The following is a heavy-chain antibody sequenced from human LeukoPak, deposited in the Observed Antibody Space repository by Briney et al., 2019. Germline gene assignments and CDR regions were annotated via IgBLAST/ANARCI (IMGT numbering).Heavy chain of an antibody. CDR1: GFSFSSYG. V-gene: IGHV3-30*18. Sequence: PGGSLRLSCAASGFSFSSYGMHLVRQAPGKGLEWVAIISYDGSKNSYADSVKGRFTISRDNSKNTLSLQMNSLRTEDTALYYCAKDRSIAANNFDYWGQGTLVTVSS. D-gene: IGHD6-6*01. J-gene: IGHJ4*02. CDR2: ISYDGSKN. CDR3: AKDRSIAANNFDY.